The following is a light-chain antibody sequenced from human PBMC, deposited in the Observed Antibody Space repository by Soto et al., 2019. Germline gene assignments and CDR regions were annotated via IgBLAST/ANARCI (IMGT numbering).Light chain of an antibody. Sequence: IVLTQSPDTRSLSPGERATLSCRASQSVSGNYLVWYQQKPGQAPRLLIYGASSRATGIPDRFSGSGSGTDFTLTISRLEPEDFAVYYCQQYGSSPYSFGQGTKVDIK. CDR2: GAS. V-gene: IGKV3-20*01. J-gene: IGKJ2*03. CDR3: QQYGSSPYS. CDR1: QSVSGNY.